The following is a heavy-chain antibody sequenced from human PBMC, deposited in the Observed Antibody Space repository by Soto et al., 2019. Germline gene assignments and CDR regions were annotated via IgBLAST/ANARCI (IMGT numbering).Heavy chain of an antibody. V-gene: IGHV1-18*01. Sequence: ASAKVSCKASGYTFTSYGISWVRQAPGQGLEWMGWISAYNGNTNYAQKLQGRVTMTTDTSTSTAYMELRSLRSDDTAVYYCARWQSSSSYYYYYMDVWGKGTTVTVSS. D-gene: IGHD6-6*01. CDR3: ARWQSSSSYYYYYMDV. J-gene: IGHJ6*03. CDR1: GYTFTSYG. CDR2: ISAYNGNT.